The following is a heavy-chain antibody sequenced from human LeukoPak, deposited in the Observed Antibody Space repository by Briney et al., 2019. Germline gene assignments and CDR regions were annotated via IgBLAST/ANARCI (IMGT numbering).Heavy chain of an antibody. J-gene: IGHJ5*02. CDR2: INPNSGGT. Sequence: ASVKVSCKASGYTFTGYYMHWVRQAPGQGLEWMGWINPNSGGTNYAQKFQGRVTMTRDTSISTAYMELSRLRSDDTAVYYCARIGTNDFWRGYYFPEVGPWGQGTLVTVSS. CDR1: GYTFTGYY. D-gene: IGHD3-3*01. V-gene: IGHV1-2*02. CDR3: ARIGTNDFWRGYYFPEVGP.